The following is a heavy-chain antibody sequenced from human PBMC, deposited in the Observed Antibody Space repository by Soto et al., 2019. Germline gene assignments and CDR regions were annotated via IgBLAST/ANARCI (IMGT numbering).Heavy chain of an antibody. V-gene: IGHV3-23*01. D-gene: IGHD3-22*01. Sequence: EVQLLESGGGLVQSGGSLRLSCAASGFTFGSYAINWVRQAPGKGLEWVSLISGSGGSTYYADSVKGRFTISRDNSKNTLHLQMNSLRAEDTAVYYCAKSYDSSGRHFNYWGQGTLVTVSS. J-gene: IGHJ4*02. CDR2: ISGSGGST. CDR1: GFTFGSYA. CDR3: AKSYDSSGRHFNY.